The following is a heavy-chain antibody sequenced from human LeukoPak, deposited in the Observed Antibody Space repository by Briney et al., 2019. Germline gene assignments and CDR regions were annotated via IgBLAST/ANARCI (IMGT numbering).Heavy chain of an antibody. J-gene: IGHJ2*01. CDR3: VRGSGWYSQNYYFDL. V-gene: IGHV3-53*04. CDR2: IYSGGDT. CDR1: GFTVSSNY. Sequence: GGSLRLSCAASGFTVSSNYMSWVRQAPGKGPEWVSVIYSGGDTYYADSVKGRFTVSRRDSKNTVYLQVNSLRPEDTAMYFCVRGSGWYSQNYYFDLWGRGTLVTVSS. D-gene: IGHD6-19*01.